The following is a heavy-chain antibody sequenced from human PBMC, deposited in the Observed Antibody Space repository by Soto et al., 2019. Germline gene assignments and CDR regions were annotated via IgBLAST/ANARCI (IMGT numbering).Heavy chain of an antibody. V-gene: IGHV3-15*01. Sequence: PWGSLRLSCAASGFTFIDAWISWVRQAPGKGLEWVVLIKKKTDGGTTDYAAPVKGRFTISRDDSKNTVYLQMSSLKTEDTAVYYCRTQWLDWGQGTLVTVSS. CDR1: GFTFIDAW. CDR3: RTQWLD. D-gene: IGHD6-19*01. J-gene: IGHJ4*02. CDR2: IKKKTDGGTT.